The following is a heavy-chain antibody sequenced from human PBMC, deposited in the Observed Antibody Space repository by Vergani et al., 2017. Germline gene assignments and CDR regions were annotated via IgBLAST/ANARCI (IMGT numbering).Heavy chain of an antibody. CDR3: TAAWGLYNCHGEYFQY. CDR2: IRYDGSNK. V-gene: IGHV3-30*02. Sequence: QVQLVESGGGVVQPGGSLRLSCAASGFTFSSYRMHWVRQAPGKGLEWVAFIRYDGSNKYYADSVKGLFTISKDNSKNTFYLQMNRLKDEDTAVYYCTAAWGLYNCHGEYFQYWGRGTLVSVSS. J-gene: IGHJ1*01. D-gene: IGHD1-20*01. CDR1: GFTFSSYR.